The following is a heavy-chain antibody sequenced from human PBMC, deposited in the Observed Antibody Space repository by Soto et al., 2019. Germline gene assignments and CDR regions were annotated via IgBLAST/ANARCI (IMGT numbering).Heavy chain of an antibody. Sequence: QITLKESGPTLVKPTQTLTLTCTFSGFSLSTSGVGVGWIRQPPGKALEWLALIYWDDDKRYSPSLKSRLTITKDTSKNQVVLTMTNMDPVDTATYYCAHINADYYDSSGYYYHKFDYWGQGTLVTVSS. CDR1: GFSLSTSGVG. J-gene: IGHJ4*02. CDR2: IYWDDDK. V-gene: IGHV2-5*02. D-gene: IGHD3-22*01. CDR3: AHINADYYDSSGYYYHKFDY.